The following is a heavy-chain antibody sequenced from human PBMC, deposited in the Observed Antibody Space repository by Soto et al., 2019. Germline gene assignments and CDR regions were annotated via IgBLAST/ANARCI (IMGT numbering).Heavy chain of an antibody. Sequence: QVQLVQSGAEVKKPGSSVRVSCKASGDTSSRYAISWVRQAPGQGLEWMGGIVPIFGTPNYAQRFQGRVTITADESTSTAYMELSSLKSEDTAVYYCARDDSSGFYWYVYWDQGTLVTVSS. D-gene: IGHD3-22*01. V-gene: IGHV1-69*01. CDR2: IVPIFGTP. CDR3: ARDDSSGFYWYVY. J-gene: IGHJ4*02. CDR1: GDTSSRYA.